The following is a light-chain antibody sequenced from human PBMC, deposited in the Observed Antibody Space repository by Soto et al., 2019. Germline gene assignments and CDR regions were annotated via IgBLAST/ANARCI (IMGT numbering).Light chain of an antibody. Sequence: EIVLTQSPGTLSLSPGERATLSCRASQSVSSSYLAWYQQKPGQAPRLLIYGASSRATGIPDRFSGSGSGTYFTLTISRLEPEDFAVYYCHQYGSSPMITFGGGTKVEIK. J-gene: IGKJ4*01. CDR1: QSVSSSY. CDR3: HQYGSSPMIT. CDR2: GAS. V-gene: IGKV3-20*01.